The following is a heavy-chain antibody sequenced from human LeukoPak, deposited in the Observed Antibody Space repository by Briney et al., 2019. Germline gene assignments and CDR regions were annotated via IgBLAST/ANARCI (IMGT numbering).Heavy chain of an antibody. CDR1: GGSISSYY. Sequence: SETLSLTCTVSGGSISSYYWSWIRQPPGKGLVWIGYISYSGSTNYNPSLKSRVTISVDRSKNQFSLKLSSVTAADTAVYYCARSPIIGVRGVIIRNWFDPWGQGTLVTVSS. J-gene: IGHJ5*02. CDR2: ISYSGST. CDR3: ARSPIIGVRGVIIRNWFDP. V-gene: IGHV4-59*12. D-gene: IGHD3-10*01.